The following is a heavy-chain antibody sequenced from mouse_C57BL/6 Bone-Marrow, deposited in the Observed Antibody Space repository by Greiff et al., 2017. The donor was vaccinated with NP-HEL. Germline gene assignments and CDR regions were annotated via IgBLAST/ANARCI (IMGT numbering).Heavy chain of an antibody. D-gene: IGHD2-4*01. CDR2: ISGGGGNT. J-gene: IGHJ1*03. CDR1: GFTFSSYT. CDR3: ARPYDYDGYWYFDV. V-gene: IGHV5-9*01. Sequence: EVKLMESGGGLVKPGGSLKLSCAASGFTFSSYTMSWVRQTPEKRLEWVATISGGGGNTYYPDSVKGRFTISRDNAKNTLYLQMSSLRSEDTALYYCARPYDYDGYWYFDVWGTGTTVTVSS.